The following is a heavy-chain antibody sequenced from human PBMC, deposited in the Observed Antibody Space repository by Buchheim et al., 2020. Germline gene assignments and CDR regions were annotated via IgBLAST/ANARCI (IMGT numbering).Heavy chain of an antibody. CDR3: ARDGPRATYCSGGSCPYVAFDI. CDR2: ISYDGSNK. CDR1: GFTFSSYA. D-gene: IGHD2-15*01. J-gene: IGHJ3*02. V-gene: IGHV3-30*04. Sequence: QVQLVESGGGVVQPGRSLRLSCAASGFTFSSYAMHWVRQAPGKGLEWVAVISYDGSNKYYADSVKGRFTISRDNSKNTLYLQMNSLRAEDTAVYYCARDGPRATYCSGGSCPYVAFDIWGQGT.